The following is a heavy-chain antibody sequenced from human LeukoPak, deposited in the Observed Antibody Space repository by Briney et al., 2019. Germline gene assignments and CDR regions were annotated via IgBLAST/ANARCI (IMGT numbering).Heavy chain of an antibody. J-gene: IGHJ3*02. CDR2: IYHSGST. Sequence: SETLSLTCTVSGYSISSGYYWGCIRQPPGKGLEWIGTIYHSGSTSYNPSLKSRVTISVDTSKNQFSLKLSSVTAADTAVYYCARATPGYSSGWYEGPEAFDIWGQGTMVTVSS. CDR3: ARATPGYSSGWYEGPEAFDI. V-gene: IGHV4-38-2*02. CDR1: GYSISSGYY. D-gene: IGHD6-19*01.